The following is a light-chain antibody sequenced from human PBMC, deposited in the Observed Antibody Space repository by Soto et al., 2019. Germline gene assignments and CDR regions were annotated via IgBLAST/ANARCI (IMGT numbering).Light chain of an antibody. CDR2: DVS. CDR3: QQYNHWPPLT. V-gene: IGKV3-15*01. J-gene: IGKJ4*01. Sequence: DIEMTQSPATLSVSPGDRVTLSCRASPSAGTFLAWYQQKPGQAPRLLMYDVSTRATGVPARFSGSGSGTEFTLTISSLQSDDFAVYYFQQYNHWPPLTFGGGTKVE. CDR1: PSAGTF.